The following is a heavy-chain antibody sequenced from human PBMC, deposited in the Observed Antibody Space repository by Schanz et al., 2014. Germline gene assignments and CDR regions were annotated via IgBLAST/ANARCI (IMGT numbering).Heavy chain of an antibody. CDR3: GKLRSADPNGFDV. Sequence: QVQLVQSGPEVKKPGSSVKVSCQAFGDTFSKYNIMWVRQVPGQGLEWLGRIMPLRGIGNNAWKFQDRLTMTASKSMNITEMGLISLGTEDVSVYESGKLRSADPNGFDVWGRGTTVTVS. D-gene: IGHD3-3*01. V-gene: IGHV1-69*02. J-gene: IGHJ6*02. CDR2: IMPLRGIG. CDR1: GDTFSKYN.